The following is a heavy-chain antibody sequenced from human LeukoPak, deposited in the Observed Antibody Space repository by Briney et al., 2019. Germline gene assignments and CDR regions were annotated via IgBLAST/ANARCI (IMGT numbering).Heavy chain of an antibody. Sequence: GGSLRLSCAASGFILSNYAMHWVRQAPGKGLEWVTFIRYDGSNKYYAESVKGRFTISRDNSKNTLYLQMNSLRAEDTAVYYCAKAIHSSSSGVVDYWGQGTLVTVSS. V-gene: IGHV3-30*02. J-gene: IGHJ4*02. D-gene: IGHD6-6*01. CDR3: AKAIHSSSSGVVDY. CDR2: IRYDGSNK. CDR1: GFILSNYA.